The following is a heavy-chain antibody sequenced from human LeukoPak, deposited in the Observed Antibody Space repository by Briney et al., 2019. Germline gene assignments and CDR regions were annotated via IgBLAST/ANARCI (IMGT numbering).Heavy chain of an antibody. Sequence: GESLKISCKGSGYSFTSYWIGWVRQMPGKGLEWMGIIYPGDSDTRYSPSFQGQVTISADKSISTAYLQWSSLKASDNAMYYCANGGNGRITSSKAFDYWGKETLVTASS. D-gene: IGHD2/OR15-2a*01. CDR2: IYPGDSDT. J-gene: IGHJ4*02. CDR1: GYSFTSYW. CDR3: ANGGNGRITSSKAFDY. V-gene: IGHV5-51*01.